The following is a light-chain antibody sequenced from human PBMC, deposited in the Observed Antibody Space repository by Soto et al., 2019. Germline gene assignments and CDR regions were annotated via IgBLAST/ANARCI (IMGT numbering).Light chain of an antibody. V-gene: IGLV2-14*03. J-gene: IGLJ1*01. CDR2: EVT. Sequence: QSVLTQPASVFGSPGQSITISCTGTSSDVGGYNFVSWYQQLPGKAPKLMIYEVTSRPSGVSSRFSGSKSGNTASPTISGLQPEDEAEYYCSSHTTSSTVVFGTGTKVTVL. CDR1: SSDVGGYNF. CDR3: SSHTTSSTVV.